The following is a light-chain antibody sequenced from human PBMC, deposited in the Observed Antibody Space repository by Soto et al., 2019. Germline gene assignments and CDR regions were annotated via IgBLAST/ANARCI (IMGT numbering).Light chain of an antibody. V-gene: IGKV3-20*01. J-gene: IGKJ1*01. Sequence: EIVLTQSAGTLSLSPGERATLSCRASQSVSSSYLAWYQQKPGQAPRLLIYGASSRATGIPDRFSGGGSGTDFTLTISRLEPEDFAVYYCQQYGSSPRTFGQGTKVDIK. CDR1: QSVSSSY. CDR2: GAS. CDR3: QQYGSSPRT.